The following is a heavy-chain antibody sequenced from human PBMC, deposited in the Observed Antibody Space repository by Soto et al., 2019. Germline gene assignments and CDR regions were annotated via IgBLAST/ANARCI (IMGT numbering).Heavy chain of an antibody. D-gene: IGHD2-15*01. CDR1: GFRFTTYW. CDR2: IYPGDSDT. V-gene: IGHV5-51*01. CDR3: ARGYCSGGTCYFGAFEV. Sequence: EVQLVPSGAEVKKPGESLKISCKGSGFRFTTYWIGWVRQMPGKGLEWMGIIYPGDSDTRYSPSFQGQVTISADKSITTAYLQWSSLKASDTAMYYCARGYCSGGTCYFGAFEVWGQGTMVAVSS. J-gene: IGHJ3*01.